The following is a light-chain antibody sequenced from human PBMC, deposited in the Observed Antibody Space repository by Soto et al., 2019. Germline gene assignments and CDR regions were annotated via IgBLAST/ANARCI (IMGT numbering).Light chain of an antibody. CDR3: QQYQNLWT. Sequence: IVMTQSPATLSVSPGERATLSCRAGQTIYSNVAWYQHRPGQAPRLLIYRASTRATGIPARFSGSGSGTEFTLTISSLQSEDFAVYYCQQYQNLWTFGQGTKVDIK. J-gene: IGKJ1*01. CDR1: QTIYSN. V-gene: IGKV3-15*01. CDR2: RAS.